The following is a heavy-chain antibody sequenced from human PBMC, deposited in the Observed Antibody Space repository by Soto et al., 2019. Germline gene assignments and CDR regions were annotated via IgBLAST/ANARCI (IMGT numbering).Heavy chain of an antibody. V-gene: IGHV3-48*02. CDR1: GFTFSSYS. Sequence: GGSLRLSCAASGFTFSSYSMNWVRQAPGKGLEWVSYISSSSSSMYYADSVKGRFTISRDDAKNSLYLHMNSLRDEDTAVYYCAIASSDADIGSYSGVSWGQGTLATAPQ. D-gene: IGHD1-26*01. CDR3: AIASSDADIGSYSGVS. J-gene: IGHJ5*02. CDR2: ISSSSSSM.